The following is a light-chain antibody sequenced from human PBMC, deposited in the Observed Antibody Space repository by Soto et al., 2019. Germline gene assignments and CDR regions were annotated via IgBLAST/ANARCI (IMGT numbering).Light chain of an antibody. CDR2: EGS. CDR1: SSDVGSYNL. Sequence: QSVLTQPASVSGSPGQSITISCTGTSSDVGSYNLVSWYQQHPGKAPKLMIYEGSKRPSGVSNRFSGSKSGNTASLTISGLQAEDEADYYCCSYAGSSTFDVVFGVGTKVTVL. CDR3: CSYAGSSTFDVV. V-gene: IGLV2-23*03. J-gene: IGLJ2*01.